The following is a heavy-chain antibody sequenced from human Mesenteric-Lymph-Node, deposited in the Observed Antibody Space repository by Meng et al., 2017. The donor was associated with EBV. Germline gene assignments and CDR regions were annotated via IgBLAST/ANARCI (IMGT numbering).Heavy chain of an antibody. CDR3: GGGYISGVPDFDY. J-gene: IGHJ4*02. V-gene: IGHV4-34*01. CDR1: GGSFSGFY. D-gene: IGHD3-10*01. CDR2: INHRRDT. Sequence: QVQQHPWGAGMLKPSETLSLTCAVSGGSFSGFYWSWIRQSPGKGLEWIGEINHRRDTNYHPSLKSRVTISLDASKNQFSLKLTSVTAADTAVYYCGGGYISGVPDFDYWGQGTLVTVSS.